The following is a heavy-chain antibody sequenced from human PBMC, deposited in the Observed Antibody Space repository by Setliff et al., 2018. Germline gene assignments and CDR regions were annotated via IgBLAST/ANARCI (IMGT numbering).Heavy chain of an antibody. V-gene: IGHV1-3*01. J-gene: IGHJ4*02. CDR1: GGTFSSYG. D-gene: IGHD3-10*01. Sequence: ASVKVSCKASGGTFSSYGISWVRQAPGQGLEWVWWIDAGDGETKYSRNFQGRVTITRDISATTVYMDLSSLRSEDTAVYYCARVRGSGTLLSEFEYWGQGTLVTVSS. CDR2: IDAGDGET. CDR3: ARVRGSGTLLSEFEY.